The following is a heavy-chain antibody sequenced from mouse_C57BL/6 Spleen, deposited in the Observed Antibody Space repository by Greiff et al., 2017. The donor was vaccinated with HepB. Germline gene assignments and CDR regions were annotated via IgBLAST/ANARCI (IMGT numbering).Heavy chain of an antibody. Sequence: QVQLQQSGAELARPGASVKLSCKASGYTFTSYGISWVKQRTGQGLEWIGEIYPRSGNTYYNEKFKGKSTLTADKSSSTAYMELRSLTSEDSAVYFCAREGRFITTVVGAMDYWGQGTSVTVSS. J-gene: IGHJ4*01. CDR1: GYTFTSYG. CDR3: AREGRFITTVVGAMDY. V-gene: IGHV1-81*01. D-gene: IGHD1-1*01. CDR2: IYPRSGNT.